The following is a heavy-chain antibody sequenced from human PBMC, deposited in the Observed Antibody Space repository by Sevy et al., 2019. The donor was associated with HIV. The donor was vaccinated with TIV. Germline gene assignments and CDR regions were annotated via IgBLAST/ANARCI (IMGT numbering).Heavy chain of an antibody. CDR1: GGSISTRSYY. J-gene: IGHJ4*02. Sequence: SETLSLTCTVSGGSISTRSYYWSWIRQPAGKGLEWIGRIYTSGSTNYNPSLKSRVTISVDTSQNQFSLKLSSVTAADTAVYYCARDEEGTSYFDYWGQGTLVTVSS. CDR2: IYTSGST. CDR3: ARDEEGTSYFDY. V-gene: IGHV4-61*02. D-gene: IGHD3-10*01.